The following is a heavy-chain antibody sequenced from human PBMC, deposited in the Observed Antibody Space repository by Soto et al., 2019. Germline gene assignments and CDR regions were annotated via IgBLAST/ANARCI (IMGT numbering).Heavy chain of an antibody. D-gene: IGHD3-10*02. CDR2: IWYDGSNK. CDR1: GFTFSSYG. J-gene: IGHJ4*02. V-gene: IGHV3-33*01. CDR3: ATQDGGLFD. Sequence: QVQLVESGGGVVQPGRSLRLSCAASGFTFSSYGMHWVRQAPGKGLEWVAVIWYDGSNKYYADSVKGRFTISRDNSKNTLYLQMNSLRAEDTAVYYCATQDGGLFDWGRGTLVTVSS.